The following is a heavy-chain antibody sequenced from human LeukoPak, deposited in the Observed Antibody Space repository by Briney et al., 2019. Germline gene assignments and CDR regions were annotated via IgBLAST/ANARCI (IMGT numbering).Heavy chain of an antibody. Sequence: PGRSLRLSCAASGFTFSSYGMHWVRQAPGKGLEWVAVIWYDGSNKYYADSVKGRFTISRDNSKNTLYLQMNSLRAEDTAVYYCARERGYYYGSGSYYGMDVWGQGTTVTVSS. J-gene: IGHJ6*02. CDR2: IWYDGSNK. D-gene: IGHD3-10*01. CDR1: GFTFSSYG. V-gene: IGHV3-33*01. CDR3: ARERGYYYGSGSYYGMDV.